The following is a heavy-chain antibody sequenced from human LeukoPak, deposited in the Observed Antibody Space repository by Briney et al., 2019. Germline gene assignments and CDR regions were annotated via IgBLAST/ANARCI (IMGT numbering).Heavy chain of an antibody. J-gene: IGHJ4*02. V-gene: IGHV3-21*01. CDR3: GRDGPPGASGFFLVQ. CDR2: MSSGGTYI. Sequence: GGSLRLSCAASGFTFSSFAMTWVRQAPGKGLEWVSSMSSGGTYIYYPDSVRGRFTISRDNAKNSLYLLMNNLRPEDTGVYYCGRDGPPGASGFFLVQGGQGTLVTVSS. D-gene: IGHD3-3*01. CDR1: GFTFSSFA.